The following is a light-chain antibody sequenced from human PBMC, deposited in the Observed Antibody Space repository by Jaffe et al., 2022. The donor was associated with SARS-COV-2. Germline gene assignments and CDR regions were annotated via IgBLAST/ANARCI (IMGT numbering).Light chain of an antibody. J-gene: IGKJ4*01. CDR2: GAS. Sequence: EIVMTQSPATLSVSPGEGATLSCRASQSVTSNLAWYQQKPGQAPRLLIYGASTRATGFPARFSGSGSETEFTLTISSLQSEDFAVYYCQQYNNWPLTFGGGTKVEIK. CDR1: QSVTSN. CDR3: QQYNNWPLT. V-gene: IGKV3-15*01.